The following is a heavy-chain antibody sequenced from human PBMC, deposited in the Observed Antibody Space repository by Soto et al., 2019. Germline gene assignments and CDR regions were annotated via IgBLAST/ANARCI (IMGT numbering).Heavy chain of an antibody. CDR2: IILFFGTA. CDR1: GYTFTSSD. CDR3: ARGGSSNYDY. V-gene: IGHV1-69*13. D-gene: IGHD1-26*01. Sequence: GASVKVSCKASGYTFTSSDVNWARQARGQGLEWMGGIILFFGTANYAQNFQGRVTITADESTSTAYMELSSLRSEDTAVYYCARGGSSNYDYWGQGTLVTVSS. J-gene: IGHJ4*02.